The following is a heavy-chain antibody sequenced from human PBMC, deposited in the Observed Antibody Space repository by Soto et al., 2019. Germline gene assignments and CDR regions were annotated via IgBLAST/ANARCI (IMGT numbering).Heavy chain of an antibody. CDR3: ARSLRATSPLTF. CDR2: ISETGSHT. CDR1: GFTFTDYH. D-gene: IGHD7-27*01. V-gene: IGHV3-11*06. J-gene: IGHJ4*02. Sequence: VGSLRLSCEASGFTFTDYHMSWIRQAPGKGLEWVALISETGSHTAYAESVKGRFTISRDNARPSVFLQMNSLRSDDTAVYFCARSLRATSPLTFWGQGTPVTVSS.